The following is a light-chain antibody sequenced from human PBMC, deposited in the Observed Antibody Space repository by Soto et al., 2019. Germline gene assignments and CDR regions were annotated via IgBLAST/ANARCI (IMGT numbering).Light chain of an antibody. J-gene: IGKJ5*01. V-gene: IGKV3-20*01. CDR1: QSVGTTY. Sequence: EVVLTQSPGTLSLSPGERATLSCRASQSVGTTYLAWYQQKPGQAPRLLIYGASNRATGIPDRFSGSGSGTDFTLTSSRLESEDFVVYFYQQYGTSPITFGQGTRLEIK. CDR3: QQYGTSPIT. CDR2: GAS.